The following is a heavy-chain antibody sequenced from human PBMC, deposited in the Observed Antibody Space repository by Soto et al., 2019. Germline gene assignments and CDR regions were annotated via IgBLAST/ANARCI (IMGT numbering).Heavy chain of an antibody. J-gene: IGHJ6*02. Sequence: GGSLRLSCAASGFTFSSYGMHWVRQAPGKGLEWVAVISYDGSNKYYADSVKGRFTISRDNSKNTLYLQMNSLRAEDTAVYYCAKVLSDFWSGSLADYYGMDVWGQGTTVTVSS. CDR2: ISYDGSNK. CDR1: GFTFSSYG. V-gene: IGHV3-30*18. D-gene: IGHD3-3*01. CDR3: AKVLSDFWSGSLADYYGMDV.